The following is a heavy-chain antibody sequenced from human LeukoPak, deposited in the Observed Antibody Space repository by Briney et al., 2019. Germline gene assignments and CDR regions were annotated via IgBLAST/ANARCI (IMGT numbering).Heavy chain of an antibody. Sequence: PGGSLRLSCAASGFTFSSYAMHWVRQAPGKGLEWVAVISYDGSNKYYADSVKGRFTISRDNSKNTLYLQMNSLRAEDTAVYYCARVWNYYDSSGYSSGVAYWGQGTLVTVSS. CDR1: GFTFSSYA. V-gene: IGHV3-30*04. CDR3: ARVWNYYDSSGYSSGVAY. D-gene: IGHD3-22*01. CDR2: ISYDGSNK. J-gene: IGHJ4*02.